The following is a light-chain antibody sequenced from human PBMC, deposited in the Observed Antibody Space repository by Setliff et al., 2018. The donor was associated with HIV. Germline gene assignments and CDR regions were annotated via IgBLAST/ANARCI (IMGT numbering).Light chain of an antibody. Sequence: QSALAQPASVSGSPGQSITISCTGSRSDIGAYNYVSWYQHHPGKAPKLMISEVNKRPSGVSTRFSGSKTGNTASLTISGLQAEDESDYYCTSYTTSSTLVFGGGTKGTVL. V-gene: IGLV2-14*01. CDR3: TSYTTSSTLV. J-gene: IGLJ2*01. CDR1: RSDIGAYNY. CDR2: EVN.